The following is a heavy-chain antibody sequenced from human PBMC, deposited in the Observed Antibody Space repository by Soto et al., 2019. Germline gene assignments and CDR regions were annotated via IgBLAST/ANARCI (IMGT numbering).Heavy chain of an antibody. CDR1: GFTFSSYG. Sequence: QVQLVESGGGVVQPGRSLRLSCAASGFTFSSYGMHWVRQAPGKGLEWVAVISYDGSNKYYADSVKGRFTISRDNSKNTLYLQIISLRAAETAVYYCARSALFCCSSSCYYSYYYYYYMDVWGKGTTVTVSS. V-gene: IGHV3-30*03. J-gene: IGHJ6*03. CDR2: ISYDGSNK. CDR3: ARSALFCCSSSCYYSYYYYYYMDV. D-gene: IGHD2-2*01.